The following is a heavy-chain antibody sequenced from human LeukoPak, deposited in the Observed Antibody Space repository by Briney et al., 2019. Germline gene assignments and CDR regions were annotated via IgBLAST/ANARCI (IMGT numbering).Heavy chain of an antibody. J-gene: IGHJ4*02. CDR2: ISSSSSSI. D-gene: IGHD6-13*01. V-gene: IGHV3-21*01. Sequence: GGSLRLSCAASGFTFSTYSMNWVRQAPGKGLEWVSCISSSSSSIYYADSVKGRFTISRDNAKNSLYLQMNSLRAEDTAVYYCARDRKLAAADTVVDYWGQGTLVTVSS. CDR1: GFTFSTYS. CDR3: ARDRKLAAADTVVDY.